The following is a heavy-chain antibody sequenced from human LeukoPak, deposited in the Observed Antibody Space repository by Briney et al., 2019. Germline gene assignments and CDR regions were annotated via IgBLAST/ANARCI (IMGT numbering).Heavy chain of an antibody. CDR1: GGSISSSSYY. V-gene: IGHV3-23*01. D-gene: IGHD1-14*01. Sequence: ETLSLTCTVSGGSISSSSYYWGWIRQPPGKGLEWVSSISTTDGSTYYADSVKGRFTISRDSSKNTLYLQMHSLRAEDTAVYYCASLSYKSWGQGTLVTVSS. J-gene: IGHJ4*02. CDR2: ISTTDGST. CDR3: ASLSYKS.